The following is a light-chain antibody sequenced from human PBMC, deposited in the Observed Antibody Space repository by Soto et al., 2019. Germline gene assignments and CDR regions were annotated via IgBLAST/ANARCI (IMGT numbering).Light chain of an antibody. CDR1: QSISSW. J-gene: IGKJ5*01. Sequence: DIQMTQYPSTLSASVGDRVTITCRASQSISSWLAWYHQKPGKAPKLLIYKASSLESGVPSSFSGSGSGTEFTLTISSLQPDDFATYYCHQYNSYSITFGQGTRLEIK. CDR2: KAS. CDR3: HQYNSYSIT. V-gene: IGKV1-5*03.